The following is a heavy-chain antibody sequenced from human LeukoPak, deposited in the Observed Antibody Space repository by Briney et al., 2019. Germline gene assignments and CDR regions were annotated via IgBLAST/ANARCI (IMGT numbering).Heavy chain of an antibody. V-gene: IGHV4-59*01. CDR3: ARAPTTYSSSWDYYGMDV. J-gene: IGHJ6*02. CDR1: GGSISSYY. CDR2: IYYSGST. D-gene: IGHD6-13*01. Sequence: SETLSLTCTVSGGSISSYYWSWIRQPPGKGLEWNGYIYYSGSTNYNPSLKSRVTISVDTSKNQFSLKLSSVTAADTAVYYCARAPTTYSSSWDYYGMDVWGQGTTVTVSS.